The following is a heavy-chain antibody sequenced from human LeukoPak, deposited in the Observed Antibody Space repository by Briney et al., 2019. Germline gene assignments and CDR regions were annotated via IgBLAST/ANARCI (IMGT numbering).Heavy chain of an antibody. CDR2: ISSSGSTI. CDR1: GFTFSSYE. D-gene: IGHD6-13*01. CDR3: ARGPIAAAGKDWFDP. J-gene: IGHJ5*02. Sequence: GASVRLSCAASGFTFSSYEMNWVRQAPGKGLEWVSYISSSGSTIYYADSVKGRFTISRDNAKNSLYLQMNSLRAEDTAVYYCARGPIAAAGKDWFDPWGQGTLVTVSS. V-gene: IGHV3-48*03.